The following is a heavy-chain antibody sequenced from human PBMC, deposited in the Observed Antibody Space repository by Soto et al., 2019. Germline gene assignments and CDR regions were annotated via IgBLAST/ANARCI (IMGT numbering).Heavy chain of an antibody. CDR1: GYTFTTYG. CDR2: ISGYNGAT. D-gene: IGHD2-15*01. V-gene: IGHV1-18*01. J-gene: IGHJ5*02. Sequence: ASVKVSCKASGYTFTTYGISWVRQAPGQGLEWMGWISGYNGATKYGQKFQGRVTMTTDTSTSTAYMELGSLRSDDTAVYYCARNEYCGGDTCYSGWFDPWGQGTLVTVSS. CDR3: ARNEYCGGDTCYSGWFDP.